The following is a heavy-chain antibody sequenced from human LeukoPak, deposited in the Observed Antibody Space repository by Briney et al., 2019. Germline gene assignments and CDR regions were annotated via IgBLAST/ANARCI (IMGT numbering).Heavy chain of an antibody. CDR3: AKGRLRFLEWLSPSFDY. J-gene: IGHJ4*02. V-gene: IGHV3-23*01. CDR2: ISGSGGST. D-gene: IGHD3-3*01. Sequence: GGSLRLSCAASGFTFSSYAMSWVRQAPGKGLEWVSAISGSGGSTYYADSVKGRFTISRDNSKNTLYLQMKSLRAEDTAVYYCAKGRLRFLEWLSPSFDYWGQGTLVTVSS. CDR1: GFTFSSYA.